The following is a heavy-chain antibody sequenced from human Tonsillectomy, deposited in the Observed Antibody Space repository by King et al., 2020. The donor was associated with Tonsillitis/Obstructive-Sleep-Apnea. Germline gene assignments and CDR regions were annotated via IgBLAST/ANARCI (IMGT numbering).Heavy chain of an antibody. V-gene: IGHV4-31*03. CDR3: ARDGGGSTSFYGMDV. Sequence: QLQESGPGLVNPSQTLSLTCTVSGGSISSGGYYWSWIRQHPGKGLEWIGDIYYSGSTYYNPSLKSRVTISVDTSKNQFSLKLSSVTAADTAVYYCARDGGGSTSFYGMDVWGQGTTVTVSS. J-gene: IGHJ6*02. CDR2: IYYSGST. D-gene: IGHD2-2*01. CDR1: GGSISSGGYY.